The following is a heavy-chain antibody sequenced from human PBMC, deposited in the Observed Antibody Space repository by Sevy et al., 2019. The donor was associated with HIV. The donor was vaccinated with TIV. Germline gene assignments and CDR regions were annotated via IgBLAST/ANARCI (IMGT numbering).Heavy chain of an antibody. CDR3: ARGAAFYCSSTSCPPLFDY. V-gene: IGHV5-51*01. CDR2: IYPGDSDT. Sequence: GESLKISCKGSGYSFTSYWIGWVRQMPGKGLEWMGIIYPGDSDTRYSPSFQGQVTISADKSISTAYLQWSSLKASETAMYYCARGAAFYCSSTSCPPLFDYWGQGTLVTVSS. CDR1: GYSFTSYW. J-gene: IGHJ4*02. D-gene: IGHD2-2*01.